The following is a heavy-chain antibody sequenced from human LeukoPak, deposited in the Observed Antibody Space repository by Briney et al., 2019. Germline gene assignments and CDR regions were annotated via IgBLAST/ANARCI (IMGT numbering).Heavy chain of an antibody. Sequence: ASVKVSCKASGYTFTSYGISWVRQAPGQGLEGMGGISAYNGNTNYAQKLQGRVTMTTNTSTSTAYMELRSLRSDDTAVYYCARYGREVVPAASYFDYWGQGTLVTVSS. CDR2: ISAYNGNT. CDR3: ARYGREVVPAASYFDY. V-gene: IGHV1-18*01. J-gene: IGHJ4*02. D-gene: IGHD2-2*01. CDR1: GYTFTSYG.